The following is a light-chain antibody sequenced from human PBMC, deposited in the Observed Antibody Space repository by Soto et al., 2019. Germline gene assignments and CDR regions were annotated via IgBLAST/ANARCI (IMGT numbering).Light chain of an antibody. V-gene: IGKV1-5*01. Sequence: DIQMTQSPSTLSASVGDRVTITCRASQSISSWLAWYQQKPGKAPKLLSYDVSSLESGVPSRFSGSGSGTEFTLTISSLQPDDFATYYCQQYKSYWTFGQGTKVEIK. CDR1: QSISSW. CDR2: DVS. CDR3: QQYKSYWT. J-gene: IGKJ1*01.